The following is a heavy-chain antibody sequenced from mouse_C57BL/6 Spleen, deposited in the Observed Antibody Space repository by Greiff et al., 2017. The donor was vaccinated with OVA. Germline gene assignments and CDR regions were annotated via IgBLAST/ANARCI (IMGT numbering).Heavy chain of an antibody. J-gene: IGHJ1*03. V-gene: IGHV5-17*01. CDR3: ARPYYYGSRGYFDV. CDR2: ISSGSSTI. D-gene: IGHD1-1*01. CDR1: GFTFSDYG. Sequence: DVMLVESGGGLVKPGGSLKLSCAASGFTFSDYGMHWVRQAPEKGLEWVAYISSGSSTIYYADTVKGRFTISRDNAKNTLFLQMTSLRSEDTAMYYCARPYYYGSRGYFDVWGTGTTVTVSS.